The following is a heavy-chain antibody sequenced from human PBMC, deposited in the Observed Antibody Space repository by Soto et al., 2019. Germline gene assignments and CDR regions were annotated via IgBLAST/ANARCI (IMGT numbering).Heavy chain of an antibody. CDR1: GGTFSSYA. D-gene: IGHD3-22*01. CDR2: IIPIFGTA. J-gene: IGHJ4*02. Sequence: QVQLVQSGAEVKKPGSSVKVSCKASGGTFSSYAISWVRQAPGQGLEWMGGIIPIFGTANYAQKFQGRVKSTADESKSTAYMELSSLRSEDTAVYYCAREGGTYYYDSSGYPPVYWGQGTLVTVSS. CDR3: AREGGTYYYDSSGYPPVY. V-gene: IGHV1-69*12.